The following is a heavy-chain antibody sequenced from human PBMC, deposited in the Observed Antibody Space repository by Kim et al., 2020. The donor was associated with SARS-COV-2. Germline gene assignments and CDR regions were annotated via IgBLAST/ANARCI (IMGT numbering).Heavy chain of an antibody. CDR1: GFTFSSYG. J-gene: IGHJ6*02. CDR3: ANLVGGSGTRSVVYGMDV. D-gene: IGHD3-10*01. CDR2: ISYDGSNK. Sequence: GGSLRLSCAASGFTFSSYGMHWVRQAPGKGQEWVAVISYDGSNKYYADSVKGRFTISRDNSKNTLYLQMNSLRAEDTAVYYCANLVGGSGTRSVVYGMDVWSRGTTVTVSS. V-gene: IGHV3-30*18.